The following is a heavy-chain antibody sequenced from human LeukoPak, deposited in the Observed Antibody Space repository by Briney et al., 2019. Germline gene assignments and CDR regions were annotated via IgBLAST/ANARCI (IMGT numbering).Heavy chain of an antibody. CDR3: AKNPRGAGPWAAWYYYYMDV. CDR1: GFTFSSYA. J-gene: IGHJ6*03. D-gene: IGHD6-19*01. Sequence: GGSLRLSCAASGFTFSSYAMSWVRQAPGKGLEWVSAISGSGGSTYYADSVKGRFTISRDNSKNTLYLQMNSLRAEDTAVYYCAKNPRGAGPWAAWYYYYMDVWGKGTTVTVSS. V-gene: IGHV3-23*01. CDR2: ISGSGGST.